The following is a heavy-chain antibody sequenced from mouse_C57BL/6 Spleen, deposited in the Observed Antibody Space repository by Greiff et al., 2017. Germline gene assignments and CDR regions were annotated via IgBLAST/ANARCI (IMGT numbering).Heavy chain of an antibody. Sequence: EVKLVESGPGLVKPSQSLSLTCSVTGYSITSGYYWNWIRQFPGNKLEWMGYISDDGSNNYNPSLKNRISITRDTSKNQFFLKLNSVTTEDTATYYCARHDYDGRPETFDYWGQGTTLTVSS. J-gene: IGHJ2*01. CDR2: ISDDGSN. D-gene: IGHD2-4*01. CDR3: ARHDYDGRPETFDY. V-gene: IGHV3-6*01. CDR1: GYSITSGYY.